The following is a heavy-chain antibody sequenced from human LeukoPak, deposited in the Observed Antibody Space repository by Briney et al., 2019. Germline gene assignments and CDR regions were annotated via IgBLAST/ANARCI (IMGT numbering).Heavy chain of an antibody. CDR2: FHPEDGET. V-gene: IGHV1-24*01. Sequence: ASVKVSCKVSRYTVTELSMHWVRQSPGKGLEWMGGFHPEDGETIYAQKFQGRVTMTEDTSTDTAYMELSSLRSEDTAVYYCARVDSSSSTYYYYMDVWGKGTTVTVSS. D-gene: IGHD6-6*01. CDR3: ARVDSSSSTYYYYMDV. J-gene: IGHJ6*03. CDR1: RYTVTELS.